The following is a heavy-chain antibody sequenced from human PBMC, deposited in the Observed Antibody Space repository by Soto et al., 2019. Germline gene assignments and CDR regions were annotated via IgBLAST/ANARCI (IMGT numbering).Heavy chain of an antibody. CDR3: ARSHFTIGMGTFDI. J-gene: IGHJ3*02. D-gene: IGHD3-3*02. Sequence: PGESLKISCKGSGYSFTSYWISWVRQMPGKGLEWMGTIDPSDSYTRYSPSFQGQVTISADKSISTAYLQWSSLKASDTAMYYCARSHFTIGMGTFDIWGQGTMVTVSS. CDR2: IDPSDSYT. V-gene: IGHV5-10-1*04. CDR1: GYSFTSYW.